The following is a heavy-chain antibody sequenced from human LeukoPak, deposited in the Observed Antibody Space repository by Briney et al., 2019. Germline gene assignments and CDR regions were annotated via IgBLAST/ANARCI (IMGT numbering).Heavy chain of an antibody. Sequence: GGSLRLSCAASGFTFSGSAMHWVRQASGKGLEWVGRIRSKANSCATAYAASVKGRFTISRDDSKNTAYLQMNSPKTEDTAVYYCTSRQGPQGDYSNIPSQNYYYYCMDVWGKGTTVTVSS. CDR3: TSRQGPQGDYSNIPSQNYYYYCMDV. V-gene: IGHV3-73*01. D-gene: IGHD4-11*01. CDR2: IRSKANSCAT. CDR1: GFTFSGSA. J-gene: IGHJ6*03.